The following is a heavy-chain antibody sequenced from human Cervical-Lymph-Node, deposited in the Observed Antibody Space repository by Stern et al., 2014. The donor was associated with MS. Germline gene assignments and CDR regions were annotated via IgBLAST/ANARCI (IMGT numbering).Heavy chain of an antibody. D-gene: IGHD7-27*01. Sequence: QVQLVQSGAEVKKPGASVTVSCMASGYAFNSYYLHWVRQAPGQGLEWMGWINPNRGGTAYAPIFHGRVSMTRDTSIITAYMELTGLTSDDTAVYYCARGPNEHWGGHYHSNGLDVWGRGTTVTVSS. V-gene: IGHV1-2*02. CDR3: ARGPNEHWGGHYHSNGLDV. CDR1: GYAFNSYY. CDR2: INPNRGGT. J-gene: IGHJ6*02.